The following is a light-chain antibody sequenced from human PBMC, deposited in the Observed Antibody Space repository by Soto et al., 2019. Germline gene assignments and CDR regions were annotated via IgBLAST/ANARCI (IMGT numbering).Light chain of an antibody. Sequence: DIQMTQSPSSLSASVGDSATITCRASQSIRSYLNWYQQNPGKAPKLLIYAASSLQSGVPSRFSCSGSGTDFTLTISSLQPEDFATYYCQQSYSTPLTFGGGTKVDIK. CDR1: QSIRSY. CDR2: AAS. V-gene: IGKV1-39*01. CDR3: QQSYSTPLT. J-gene: IGKJ4*01.